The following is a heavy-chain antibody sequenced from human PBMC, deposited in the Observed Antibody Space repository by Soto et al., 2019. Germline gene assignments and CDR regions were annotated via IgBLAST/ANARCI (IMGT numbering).Heavy chain of an antibody. Sequence: QVQLQESGPGLVKPSETLSLTCTVSGGSISSFYWSWIRQPPGKGLEWIGYIYYTGSTNYNPSLRSRVTLSVDMSKNQFSLKLSSVTAADTAVYYCARTGVAVAGTGLTFWDSDLWGRGTLVTVSS. CDR3: ARTGVAVAGTGLTFWDSDL. CDR2: IYYTGST. CDR1: GGSISSFY. V-gene: IGHV4-59*08. J-gene: IGHJ2*01. D-gene: IGHD6-19*01.